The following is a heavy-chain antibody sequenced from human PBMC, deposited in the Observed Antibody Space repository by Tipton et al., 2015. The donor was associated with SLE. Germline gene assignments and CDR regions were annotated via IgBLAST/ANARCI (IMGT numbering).Heavy chain of an antibody. Sequence: TLSLTCTVSGGSISSTTYYWGWIRQPPGKGLEWIGIIYYSGSSYCNPSLKSRLTISVDTSKNQFSLRLSSVTAADTAVYYCARQNIVATRGAFDIWGQGIMVTVSS. CDR1: GGSISSTTYY. CDR3: ARQNIVATRGAFDI. J-gene: IGHJ3*02. V-gene: IGHV4-39*01. D-gene: IGHD5-12*01. CDR2: IYYSGSS.